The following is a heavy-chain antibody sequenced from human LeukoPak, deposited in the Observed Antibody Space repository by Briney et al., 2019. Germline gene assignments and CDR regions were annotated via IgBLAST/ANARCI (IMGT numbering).Heavy chain of an antibody. CDR1: GDSIISSSYF. V-gene: IGHV4-39*01. CDR3: ARYGLAYEGN. D-gene: IGHD2-21*01. CDR2: IYYSGSS. J-gene: IGHJ4*02. Sequence: SETLSLTCTVSGDSIISSSYFWGWIRQPPGKGLEWIGSIYYSGSSYYNPSLNSRVTISIDTSKNQFSLKLSSVTAADTAVYYCARYGLAYEGNWGQGTLVTVSS.